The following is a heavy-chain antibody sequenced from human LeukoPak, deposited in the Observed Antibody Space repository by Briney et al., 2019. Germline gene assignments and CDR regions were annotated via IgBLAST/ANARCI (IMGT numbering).Heavy chain of an antibody. CDR3: AKSHSEAQRGYFDY. CDR1: GFTLSGSA. J-gene: IGHJ4*02. Sequence: PGGSLRLSCAASGFTLSGSAMTWVRPAPGRGLEWVSRISDNGDSTYYAESVKCRFTISRDNSRDTLYVQMHSLRAEDAAVYYCAKSHSEAQRGYFDYWGQGTLVTVSS. CDR2: ISDNGDST. V-gene: IGHV3-23*01. D-gene: IGHD5-24*01.